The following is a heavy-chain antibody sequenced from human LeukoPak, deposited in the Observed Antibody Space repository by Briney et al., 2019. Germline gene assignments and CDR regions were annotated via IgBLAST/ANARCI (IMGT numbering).Heavy chain of an antibody. CDR2: IYPGDSDT. D-gene: IGHD3-22*01. Sequence: GESLKISCKGSGCSFTSYWIGWVRQMPGKGLEWMGIIYPGDSDTRYSPSFQGQVTISADKSISTAYLQWSNLKASDTAMYYCARLYYYDSSGYFDYWGQGTLVTVSS. J-gene: IGHJ4*02. CDR1: GCSFTSYW. CDR3: ARLYYYDSSGYFDY. V-gene: IGHV5-51*01.